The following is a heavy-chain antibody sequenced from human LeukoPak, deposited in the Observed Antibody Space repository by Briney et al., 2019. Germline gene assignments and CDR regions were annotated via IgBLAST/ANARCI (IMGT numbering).Heavy chain of an antibody. V-gene: IGHV4-39*01. D-gene: IGHD1-26*01. Sequence: SETLSLTCTVSGASISGSGYYWGWIRQPPGKGLEWIGSIYSSGSTYYNASLQSRVTISIETSMNQISLRLNSVTAADTAMYYCAKSGGYGLIDSWGQGTLVTVSS. CDR3: AKSGGYGLIDS. J-gene: IGHJ4*02. CDR2: IYSSGST. CDR1: GASISGSGYY.